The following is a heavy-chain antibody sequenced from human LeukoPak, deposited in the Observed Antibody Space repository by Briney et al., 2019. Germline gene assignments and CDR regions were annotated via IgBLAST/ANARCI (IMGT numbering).Heavy chain of an antibody. D-gene: IGHD2-2*01. CDR1: GSTFSSYS. CDR3: ARGYCSSTSCASDY. CDR2: ISSSSSTI. Sequence: GGSLRLSCAASGSTFSSYSMNWVRQAPGKGLGWVSYISSSSSTIYYADSVKGRFTISRDNAKNSLYLQMNSLRAEDTAVYYCARGYCSSTSCASDYWGQETLATVSS. V-gene: IGHV3-48*01. J-gene: IGHJ4*02.